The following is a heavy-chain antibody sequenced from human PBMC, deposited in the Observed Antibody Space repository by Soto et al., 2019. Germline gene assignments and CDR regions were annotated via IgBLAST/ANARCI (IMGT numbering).Heavy chain of an antibody. Sequence: QVQLQESGPGLAKPSQTLSLTCTVSGASLSSGGYYWTWIRQVPGKALEWIGYIFHTGTTFYNPSLKRRLVMSIEKSDNQFSLTLRSGTAADTAVYYCARGLGYDSNGRFLAAFDVWGQGTMVTVSS. J-gene: IGHJ3*01. D-gene: IGHD3-22*01. CDR3: ARGLGYDSNGRFLAAFDV. CDR2: IFHTGTT. CDR1: GASLSSGGYY. V-gene: IGHV4-31*03.